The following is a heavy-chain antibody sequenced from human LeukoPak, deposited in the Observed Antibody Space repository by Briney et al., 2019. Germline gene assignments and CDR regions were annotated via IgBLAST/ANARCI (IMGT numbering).Heavy chain of an antibody. CDR3: TKDKWSGAVKFNWFDS. D-gene: IGHD6-19*01. J-gene: IGHJ5*01. CDR1: GFTVSTNS. Sequence: PGGSLRLSCTVSGFTVSTNSMSWVRQPPGEGLEWVSGISWNSGSIGYADSVEGRFTISRDNAKDSLFLQMSGLRAEDTAFYYCTKDKWSGAVKFNWFDSWGQGTLVTVSS. CDR2: ISWNSGSI. V-gene: IGHV3-9*01.